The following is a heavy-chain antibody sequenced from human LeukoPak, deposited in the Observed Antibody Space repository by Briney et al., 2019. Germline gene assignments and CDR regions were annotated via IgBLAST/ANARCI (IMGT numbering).Heavy chain of an antibody. J-gene: IGHJ5*02. D-gene: IGHD3-10*01. CDR2: IRNDASNT. Sequence: GGSLRLSCAASGFTLSSYGMHWVRQAPGRGLDWVAYIRNDASNTYYADSVKGRFSISRDNSKNTVYLQMNSLIPEDTAVYYCAKRAGSAWSAGAWGQGTLVTVSS. V-gene: IGHV3-30*02. CDR3: AKRAGSAWSAGA. CDR1: GFTLSSYG.